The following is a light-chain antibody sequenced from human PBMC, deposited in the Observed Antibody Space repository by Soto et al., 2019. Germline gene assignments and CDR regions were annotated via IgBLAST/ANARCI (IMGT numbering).Light chain of an antibody. CDR1: ESVSTY. V-gene: IGKV3-11*01. J-gene: IGKJ5*01. Sequence: DIMLTQSPATLSLTPGERATLSCRASESVSTYLAWYQQKPGQAPRLLIYDASNRATGIPARFGSRGWAAVLAFIISRLSAEDCAVYYYQDRSKLPITFGQGTRLEIK. CDR2: DAS. CDR3: QDRSKLPIT.